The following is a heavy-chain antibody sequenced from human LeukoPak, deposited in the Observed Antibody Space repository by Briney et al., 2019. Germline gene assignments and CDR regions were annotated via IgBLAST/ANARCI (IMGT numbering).Heavy chain of an antibody. V-gene: IGHV3-74*01. CDR1: GLNFGPFW. CDR2: INNDGSTK. Sequence: GGTLRLSCAASGLNFGPFWMHWVRQPPGQELISISHINNDGSTKVYAESVKGRFTISRDNAKNTLYLQMNSLRADDTAVYYCARDRGYPDSFNIWGEGTMVTVSS. D-gene: IGHD3-10*01. J-gene: IGHJ3*02. CDR3: ARDRGYPDSFNI.